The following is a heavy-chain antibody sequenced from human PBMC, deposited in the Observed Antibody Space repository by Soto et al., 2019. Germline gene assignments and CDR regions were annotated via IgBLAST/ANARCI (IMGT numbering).Heavy chain of an antibody. CDR3: AKDRGDYDFWSGTMDV. Sequence: GGAVRLSCAACGFTFSSDGMHWFRQAPGKGLEWVAVISYDGSNKYYADSVKGRFTISRDNSKNTLYLQMNSLRAEDTAVYYCAKDRGDYDFWSGTMDVWGQGTTVTVSS. J-gene: IGHJ6*02. CDR1: GFTFSSDG. CDR2: ISYDGSNK. V-gene: IGHV3-30*18. D-gene: IGHD3-3*01.